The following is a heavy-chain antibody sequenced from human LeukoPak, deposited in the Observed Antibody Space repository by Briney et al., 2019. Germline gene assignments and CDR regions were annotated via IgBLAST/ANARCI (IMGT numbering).Heavy chain of an antibody. Sequence: SETLSLTCTVSGGSITDDYWNWIRQPPGKGLEWIGYIYYTGSTISTPSLKSRATISLDTSENHFSLNLSSVTAADTAVYYCARDDTKGYTGTYGTFDIWGQGTMVTVSS. J-gene: IGHJ3*02. CDR1: GGSITDDY. CDR2: IYYTGST. D-gene: IGHD1-26*01. V-gene: IGHV4-59*01. CDR3: ARDDTKGYTGTYGTFDI.